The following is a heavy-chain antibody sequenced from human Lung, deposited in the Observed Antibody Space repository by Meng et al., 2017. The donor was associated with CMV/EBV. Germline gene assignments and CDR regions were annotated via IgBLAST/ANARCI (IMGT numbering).Heavy chain of an antibody. CDR1: GDTFSKHS. D-gene: IGHD3-3*01. CDR3: AVWRGAPATAPFWCGPFDN. J-gene: IGHJ4*03. V-gene: IGHV1-69*10. Sequence: SXXVSXKSSGDTFSKHSINWVRQAPGQGLEWMGGIIPNVGITDSAQKLQGRVTITADKSTNTAYMDLRSLRPEDTALYYCAVWRGAPATAPFWCGPFDNWXQGTRVTVSS. CDR2: IIPNVGIT.